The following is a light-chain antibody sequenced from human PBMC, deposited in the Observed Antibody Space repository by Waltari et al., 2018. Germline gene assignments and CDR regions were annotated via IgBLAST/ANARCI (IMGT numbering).Light chain of an antibody. CDR1: SSNIGSNL. V-gene: IGLV1-47*01. CDR2: RNN. CDR3: ATWDDSLSGWM. J-gene: IGLJ3*02. Sequence: PPSASATPGQRVSISCSGSSSNIGSNLVYWYQHLPGKAPKLLIYRNNQRPSGVPDRFSGSKSGTSASLAISGLRSEDEADYYCATWDDSLSGWMFGGGTKLTVL.